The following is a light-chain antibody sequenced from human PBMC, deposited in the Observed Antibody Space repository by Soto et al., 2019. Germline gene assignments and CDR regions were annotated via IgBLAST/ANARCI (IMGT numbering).Light chain of an antibody. Sequence: EIVLMQSPGTLSLSPGERATLSCRASQSVTSSYLAWYQQKPGQAPRLLIDGASRRATGIPDRFSGSGSGTDFTLTISRLEPEDFAVYYWQRYGSSPPLTFGGGTKVEIK. V-gene: IGKV3-20*01. CDR3: QRYGSSPPLT. CDR2: GAS. J-gene: IGKJ4*01. CDR1: QSVTSSY.